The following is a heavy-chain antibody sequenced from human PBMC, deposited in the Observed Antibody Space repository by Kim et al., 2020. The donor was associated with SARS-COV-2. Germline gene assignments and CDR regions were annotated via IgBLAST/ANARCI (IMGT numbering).Heavy chain of an antibody. CDR3: ARVLDYSKSVYYYGMDV. D-gene: IGHD4-4*01. J-gene: IGHJ6*02. V-gene: IGHV4-4*02. CDR1: GGSISSSNW. CDR2: IYHSGST. Sequence: SETLSLTCAVSGGSISSSNWWSWVRQPPGKGLEWTGEIYHSGSTNYNPSLKSRVTISVDKSKNQFSLKLSSVTAADTAVYYCARVLDYSKSVYYYGMDVWRQGTTVTVSS.